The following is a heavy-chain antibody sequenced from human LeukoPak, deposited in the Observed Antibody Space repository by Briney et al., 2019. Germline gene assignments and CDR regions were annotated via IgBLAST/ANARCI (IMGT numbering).Heavy chain of an antibody. Sequence: GASVNVSCKASGYTFTSYGISWVRQAPGQGLEWMGGISAYNGNTNYAQKLQGRVTMTTDTSTSTAYMELRSLRSDDTAVYYCARDSGIAVAGFNWFDPWGQGTLVTVSS. CDR2: ISAYNGNT. CDR1: GYTFTSYG. CDR3: ARDSGIAVAGFNWFDP. J-gene: IGHJ5*02. D-gene: IGHD6-19*01. V-gene: IGHV1-18*01.